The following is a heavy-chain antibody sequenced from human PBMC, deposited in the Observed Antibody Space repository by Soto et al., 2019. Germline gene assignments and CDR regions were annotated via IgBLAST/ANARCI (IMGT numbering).Heavy chain of an antibody. CDR3: ATQGIAVAGGYYGMDV. CDR2: IVVGSGNT. Sequence: SVKVSCKASGFTFSTSAMQWVRQSRGQRLEWIGWIVVGSGNTNYAQKFQERVTITRDMSASTAYMELSSLRSEDTAVYYCATQGIAVAGGYYGMDVWGQGTTVTVSS. D-gene: IGHD6-19*01. CDR1: GFTFSTSA. J-gene: IGHJ6*02. V-gene: IGHV1-58*02.